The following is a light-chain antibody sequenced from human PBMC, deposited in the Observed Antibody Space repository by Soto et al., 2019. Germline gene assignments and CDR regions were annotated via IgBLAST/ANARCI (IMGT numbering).Light chain of an antibody. V-gene: IGKV3-15*01. J-gene: IGKJ1*01. CDR3: QQYKSWPET. CDR1: QRVRSS. CDR2: DAS. Sequence: EIVMTQSPGTLSVSPGERATLFCRASQRVRSSLACYQQKPGQAPRLFIYDASTRATGIPASFSGSGSGTEFPLTISSLQFEDFAVYYCQQYKSWPETFGQGTKVEIK.